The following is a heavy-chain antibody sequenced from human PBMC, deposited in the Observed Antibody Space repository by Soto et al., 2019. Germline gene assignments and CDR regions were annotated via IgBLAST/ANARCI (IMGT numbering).Heavy chain of an antibody. J-gene: IGHJ6*02. CDR3: AKDRDGAAAGPTKFYGMDV. V-gene: IGHV3-23*01. CDR1: GFTFSSYA. D-gene: IGHD6-13*01. CDR2: ISGSGDST. Sequence: EVQLLESGGGLVQPGGSLRLSCAASGFTFSSYAMSWVRQAPGKGLECVSVISGSGDSTYYADSVRGRFTISRDNSKNTMYLQMNSRRAEDTAVYYCAKDRDGAAAGPTKFYGMDVWGQGTTVTVSS.